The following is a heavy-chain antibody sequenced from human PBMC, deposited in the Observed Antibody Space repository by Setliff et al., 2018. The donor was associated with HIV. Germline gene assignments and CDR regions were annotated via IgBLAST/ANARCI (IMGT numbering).Heavy chain of an antibody. V-gene: IGHV4-59*11. CDR2: VYYRAKTGATT. Sequence: SETLSLTCSVSGGSIRSHYWSWIRQAPGKGLQWIGNVYYRAKTGATTDHNPSLRSRISISLDVSKNQLSLRLMSVTAADTAIYYCARDVAPPLAGDVWSGNLLWGQGTQVTVSS. D-gene: IGHD3-3*01. J-gene: IGHJ4*02. CDR3: ARDVAPPLAGDVWSGNLL. CDR1: GGSIRSHY.